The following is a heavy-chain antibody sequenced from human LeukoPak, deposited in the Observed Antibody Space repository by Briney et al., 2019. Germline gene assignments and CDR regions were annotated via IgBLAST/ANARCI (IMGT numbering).Heavy chain of an antibody. J-gene: IGHJ6*02. CDR2: IKEDGSEK. D-gene: IGHD3-10*01. V-gene: IGHV3-7*01. Sequence: GSLRLSCAASGFTFRNYWMSWVRQAPGKGLEWVANIKEDGSEKYYVDSVKGRFTISRDNAKNSLYLQMNSLRAEDTAVYYCARYGSGNIYGMDVWGQGTTVTVSS. CDR1: GFTFRNYW. CDR3: ARYGSGNIYGMDV.